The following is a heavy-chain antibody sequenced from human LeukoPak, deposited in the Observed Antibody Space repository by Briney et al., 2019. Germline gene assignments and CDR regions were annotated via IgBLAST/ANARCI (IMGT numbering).Heavy chain of an antibody. V-gene: IGHV3-33*01. Sequence: GGSLRLSCAASGFTFSSYGMHWVRQAPGKGLEWVAVIWYDGSNKYYADSVKGRFTISRDNSKNTLYLQMNSLRAEDTAVYYCARSQGWGRDLGVDYFDYWGQGTLVTVSS. J-gene: IGHJ4*02. CDR2: IWYDGSNK. D-gene: IGHD3-3*01. CDR1: GFTFSSYG. CDR3: ARSQGWGRDLGVDYFDY.